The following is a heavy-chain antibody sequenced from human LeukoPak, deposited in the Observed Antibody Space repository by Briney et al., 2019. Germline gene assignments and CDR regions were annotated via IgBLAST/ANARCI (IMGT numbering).Heavy chain of an antibody. D-gene: IGHD5-12*01. CDR2: IYHSGST. J-gene: IGHJ4*02. CDR1: GGSISSYS. Sequence: SETLSLTCTVSGGSISSYSWSWIRQPPGKGLEWIGCIYHSGSTYYNPSLKSRVTISVDRSGNQFSLKLSSVTAADTAVYYCARVATTYYFDYWGQGTLVTVSS. V-gene: IGHV4-30-2*01. CDR3: ARVATTYYFDY.